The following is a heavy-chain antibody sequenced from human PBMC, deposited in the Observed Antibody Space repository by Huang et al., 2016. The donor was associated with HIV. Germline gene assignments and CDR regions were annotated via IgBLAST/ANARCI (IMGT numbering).Heavy chain of an antibody. V-gene: IGHV3-15*07. J-gene: IGHJ3*02. CDR1: GLSFSSAW. D-gene: IGHD1-7*01. Sequence: EVQLVESGGGLVKPGGSLRLSCEVSGLSFSSAWMNWVRQAPGKGLEWVGRIKSKTERGTTDYAAPVKGRFTISRDDSKNTLYLQMNSLKTEDTGVYYCTTGTRDYLNAFDIWGQGTKVTVSS. CDR2: IKSKTERGTT. CDR3: TTGTRDYLNAFDI.